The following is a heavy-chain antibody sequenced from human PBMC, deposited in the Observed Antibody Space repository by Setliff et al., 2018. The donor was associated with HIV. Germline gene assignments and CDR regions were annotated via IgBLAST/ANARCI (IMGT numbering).Heavy chain of an antibody. D-gene: IGHD2-8*01. V-gene: IGHV4-59*12. J-gene: IGHJ4*02. Sequence: SETLSLTCIVSGDSFTDNYWTWIRQPPGKGLERIGYIHYRGSTNYHPSLRGRVTISVDTSRNQFSLKVNSVTAADTAMYFCARESPDGLDYWGQGSLVTVSS. CDR1: GDSFTDNY. CDR3: ARESPDGLDY. CDR2: IHYRGST.